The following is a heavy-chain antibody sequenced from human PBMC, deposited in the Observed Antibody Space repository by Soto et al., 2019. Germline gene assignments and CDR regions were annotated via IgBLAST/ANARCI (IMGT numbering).Heavy chain of an antibody. Sequence: EVQVEESGGGLVQPGGSLRLSYAASGFTVNNNYMSWVRQAPGKGLEWVSAIYTAGNTYYADSVKGRFTISRHNSKNMLSLQMNNLRVEDTAMYYCARLGDTSGSYLPYWYFDLWGRGTLVTVSS. CDR1: GFTVNNNY. D-gene: IGHD3-22*01. V-gene: IGHV3-53*04. CDR3: ARLGDTSGSYLPYWYFDL. CDR2: IYTAGNT. J-gene: IGHJ2*01.